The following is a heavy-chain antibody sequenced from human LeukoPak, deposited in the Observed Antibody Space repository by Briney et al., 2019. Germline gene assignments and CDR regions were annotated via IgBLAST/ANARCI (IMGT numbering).Heavy chain of an antibody. CDR2: INPNSGGT. CDR3: ARVAYGNNATPFDH. J-gene: IGHJ4*02. CDR1: GYSFTDYY. V-gene: IGHV1-2*06. Sequence: ASVKVSCKTSGYSFTDYYIHWVRQAPGQGPEWMGRINPNSGGTDSAQKFQGGVTMTRDTSITTAYMELSRLTFDDTAVYYCARVAYGNNATPFDHWGQGTLVIVSS. D-gene: IGHD4-11*01.